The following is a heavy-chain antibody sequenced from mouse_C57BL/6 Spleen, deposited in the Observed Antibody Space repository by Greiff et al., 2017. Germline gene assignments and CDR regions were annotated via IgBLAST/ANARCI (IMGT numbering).Heavy chain of an antibody. CDR3: TRREIYYGNLYYFDG. D-gene: IGHD2-1*01. CDR2: IDPETGGT. J-gene: IGHJ2*01. Sequence: QVQLQQSGAELVRPGASVTLSCKASGYTFTDYEMHWVKQTPVHGLEWIGAIDPETGGTAYNQKFKGKAILTADKSSSTAYMELRSLTSEDSAVYYCTRREIYYGNLYYFDGWGQGTTLTVSS. V-gene: IGHV1-15*01. CDR1: GYTFTDYE.